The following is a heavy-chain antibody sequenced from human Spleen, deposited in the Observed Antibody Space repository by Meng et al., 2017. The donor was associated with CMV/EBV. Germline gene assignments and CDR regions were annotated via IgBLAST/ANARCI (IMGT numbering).Heavy chain of an antibody. D-gene: IGHD1-14*01. Sequence: GESLKISCAASGFIFNTFPMHWVRQAPGKGLEWVAVISSDGSDEKYADSVRGRFTISRDNSERTLFLQINSLGPEDTAVYYCSKVPGRKASITPAIDSDLLYFRHWGQGTLVTVSS. V-gene: IGHV3-30*04. CDR2: ISSDGSDE. J-gene: IGHJ1*01. CDR3: SKVPGRKASITPAIDSDLLYFRH. CDR1: GFIFNTFP.